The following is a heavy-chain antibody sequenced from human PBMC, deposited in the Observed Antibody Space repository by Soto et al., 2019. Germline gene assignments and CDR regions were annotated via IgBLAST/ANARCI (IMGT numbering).Heavy chain of an antibody. CDR2: IYYNGST. Sequence: SETLSLTCTVSGGSVSSRSYFWGWIRQPPGKGLEWIGTIYYNGSTYYNPSLKSRVTLSVDTSKNQFSLKLTSVTASDTAVYYCARQRVIPATPTNWFDPWGQGTLVTVS. J-gene: IGHJ5*02. D-gene: IGHD2-15*01. CDR3: ARQRVIPATPTNWFDP. V-gene: IGHV4-39*01. CDR1: GGSVSSRSYF.